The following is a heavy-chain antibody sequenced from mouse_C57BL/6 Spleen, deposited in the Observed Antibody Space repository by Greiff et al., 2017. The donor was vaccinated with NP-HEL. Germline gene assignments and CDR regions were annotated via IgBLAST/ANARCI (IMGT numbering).Heavy chain of an antibody. Sequence: QVQLQQPGAELVKPGASVKMSCKASGYTFTSYWITWVKQRPGQGLEWIGEIYPRSGNTYYNEKFKGKATLTADKSSSTAYMELRSLTSEDSAVYFCARIYDGYYYAMDYWGQGTSVTVSS. V-gene: IGHV1-55*01. CDR2: IYPRSGNT. D-gene: IGHD2-3*01. J-gene: IGHJ4*01. CDR3: ARIYDGYYYAMDY. CDR1: GYTFTSYW.